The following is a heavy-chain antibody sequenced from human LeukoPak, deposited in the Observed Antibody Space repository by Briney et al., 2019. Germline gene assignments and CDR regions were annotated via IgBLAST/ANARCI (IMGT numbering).Heavy chain of an antibody. V-gene: IGHV1-18*03. CDR3: ARDLRYSSGWSASGMDV. CDR2: ISTYNGNT. Sequence: ASVKVSCKASGYTFTSHGISWVRQAPGQGLEWMGWISTYNGNTNYAQKLQGRVSMTTDTSTSTAYMDLRSLNDMAVYYCARDLRYSSGWSASGMDVWGKGTTVTISS. D-gene: IGHD6-19*01. J-gene: IGHJ6*03. CDR1: GYTFTSHG.